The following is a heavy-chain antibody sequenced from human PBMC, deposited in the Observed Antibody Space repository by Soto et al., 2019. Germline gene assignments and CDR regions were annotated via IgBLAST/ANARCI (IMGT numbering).Heavy chain of an antibody. D-gene: IGHD2-15*01. CDR1: GYTFTSYA. Sequence: ASVKVSCKASGYTFTSYAMHWVRQAPGQRLEWMGWINAGNGNTKYSQKFQGRVTITRDISASTAYMELSSLRSEDTAVYYCARGEYCSGGSCYPDNWFDPWGQGTLVTVSS. CDR2: INAGNGNT. J-gene: IGHJ5*02. V-gene: IGHV1-3*01. CDR3: ARGEYCSGGSCYPDNWFDP.